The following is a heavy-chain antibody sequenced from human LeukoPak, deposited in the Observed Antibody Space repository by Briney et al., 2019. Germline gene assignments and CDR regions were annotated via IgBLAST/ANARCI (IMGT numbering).Heavy chain of an antibody. Sequence: ASVTVSFTASGYAFTTFGIMWVRQAPGQGLEWMGWISTSKTYTRYAQKVQGRATLTTDPSTSTAHLELTSLTSDDTAVYFCARASDTSWPFDFWGQGTKVTVSS. CDR2: ISTSKTYT. D-gene: IGHD2-2*01. CDR1: GYAFTTFG. V-gene: IGHV1-18*01. CDR3: ARASDTSWPFDF. J-gene: IGHJ4*02.